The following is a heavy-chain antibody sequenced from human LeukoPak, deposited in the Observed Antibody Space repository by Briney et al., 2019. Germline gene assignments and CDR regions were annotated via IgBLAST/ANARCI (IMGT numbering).Heavy chain of an antibody. CDR2: ITYDSANK. CDR3: TKRKPTGSVTVDEY. V-gene: IGHV3-23*01. Sequence: GGSLRLSCTTSGFTSSSFSMSWVRQTPGKGLEWVSTITYDSANKWHADSVKGRFTISRDNSKNTLYLQMHSLRADDTALYYCTKRKPTGSVTVDEYWGQGALVTVSS. D-gene: IGHD2-21*02. J-gene: IGHJ4*02. CDR1: GFTSSSFS.